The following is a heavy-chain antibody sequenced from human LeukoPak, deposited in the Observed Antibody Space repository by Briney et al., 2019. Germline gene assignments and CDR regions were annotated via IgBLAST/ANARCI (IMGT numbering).Heavy chain of an antibody. V-gene: IGHV3-23*01. Sequence: GGSLRLSCAASGFTFLTYAMSWVRQAPGKGLQWVSFIRDSGASTYYADSVKGRFTISRDNSKNTLYLQMNSLRAEDTAVYYCAKAGRSGWYPGWPFDIWGQGTMVTVSS. J-gene: IGHJ3*02. CDR2: IRDSGAST. CDR1: GFTFLTYA. CDR3: AKAGRSGWYPGWPFDI. D-gene: IGHD6-19*01.